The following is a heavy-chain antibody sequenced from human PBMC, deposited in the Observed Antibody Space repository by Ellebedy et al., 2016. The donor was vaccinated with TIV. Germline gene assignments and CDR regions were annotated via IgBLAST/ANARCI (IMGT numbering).Heavy chain of an antibody. V-gene: IGHV4-59*08. D-gene: IGHD3-22*01. CDR2: IYYSGST. CDR3: ARHAGGYYYGWFDP. Sequence: SETLSLTCAVSGGSISNYYWSWIRQPPGKGLEWIGYIYYSGSTNYNPSLKSRVTISVDTSKNQFSLKLSSVTAADTAVYYCARHAGGYYYGWFDPWGQGTLVTVSS. CDR1: GGSISNYY. J-gene: IGHJ5*02.